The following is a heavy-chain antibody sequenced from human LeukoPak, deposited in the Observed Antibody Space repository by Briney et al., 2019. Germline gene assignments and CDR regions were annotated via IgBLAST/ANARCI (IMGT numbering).Heavy chain of an antibody. CDR2: IIPNSGDT. CDR1: GYILTDYY. V-gene: IGHV1-2*02. D-gene: IGHD2-15*01. CDR3: ARGPLEYCSGGTCYSGRNWFDP. Sequence: ASVKVSCKASGYILTDYYMHWVRQAPGQGLEWMGWIIPNSGDTNYAQKFQGRVTMTRDTSISTVYMELRRLRYDDTAAYYCARGPLEYCSGGTCYSGRNWFDPWGQGTLVTVSS. J-gene: IGHJ5*02.